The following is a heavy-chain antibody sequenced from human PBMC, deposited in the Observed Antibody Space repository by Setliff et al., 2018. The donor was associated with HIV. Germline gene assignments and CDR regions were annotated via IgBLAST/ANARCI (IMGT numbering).Heavy chain of an antibody. CDR2: ISSSGTTT. CDR3: AAQGVL. J-gene: IGHJ4*02. Sequence: GGSLRLSCAASGFTFSSAWMGWVRQAPAKGLEWVANISSSGTTTYYADSVKGRFTISRDNAKNSVLLQMNSLRVEDTAVYFCAAQGVLWGQGTQVTVSS. CDR1: GFTFSSAW. V-gene: IGHV3-48*03.